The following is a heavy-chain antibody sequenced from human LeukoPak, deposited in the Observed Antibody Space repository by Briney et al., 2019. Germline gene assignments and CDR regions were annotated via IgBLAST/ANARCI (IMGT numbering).Heavy chain of an antibody. Sequence: GGSLRLSCAASGFTFSGYWMSWARQAPGKGLEWVANIKEDGSEKYYVDSVKGRFTISRDNAKNSLYLQMNSLRPGDTAVYYCARDPLRRFDYWGQGTLVTVSS. CDR2: IKEDGSEK. V-gene: IGHV3-7*01. CDR1: GFTFSGYW. CDR3: ARDPLRRFDY. J-gene: IGHJ4*02.